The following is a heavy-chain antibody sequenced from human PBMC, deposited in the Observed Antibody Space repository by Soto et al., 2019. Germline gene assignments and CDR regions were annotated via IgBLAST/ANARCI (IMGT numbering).Heavy chain of an antibody. CDR2: IYYSGST. CDR1: GGSVSSGSYY. Sequence: QVQLQESGPGLVKPSETLSLTCTVSGGSVSSGSYYWSWIRQPPGKGLEWIGYIYYSGSTNYNPSLKSRVTISVDTSKNQFSLKLSSVTAADTAVYYCARDSLQWELHFGAFDIWGQGTMVTVSS. J-gene: IGHJ3*02. D-gene: IGHD1-26*01. V-gene: IGHV4-61*01. CDR3: ARDSLQWELHFGAFDI.